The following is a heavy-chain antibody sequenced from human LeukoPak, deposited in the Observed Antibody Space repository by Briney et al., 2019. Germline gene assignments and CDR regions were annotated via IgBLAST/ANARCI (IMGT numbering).Heavy chain of an antibody. CDR3: ANYYGSGIDY. V-gene: IGHV4-39*07. J-gene: IGHJ4*02. Sequence: SETLSLTCTVSGGSISSSSYYWGWIRQPPGKGLEWIGSIYYSGSTYYNPSLKSRVTISVDTSKNQFSLKLSSVTAADTAVYYCANYYGSGIDYWGQGTLVTVSS. D-gene: IGHD3-10*01. CDR1: GGSISSSSYY. CDR2: IYYSGST.